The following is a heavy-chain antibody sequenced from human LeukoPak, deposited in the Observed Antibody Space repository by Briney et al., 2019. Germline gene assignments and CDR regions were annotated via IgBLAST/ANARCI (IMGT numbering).Heavy chain of an antibody. V-gene: IGHV4-4*09. Sequence: SETLSLTCTVSGGSISSYYWSWIRQPPGKGLEWIGYIYTSGSTNYNPSLKSRVTISVDTSKNQFSLKLSSVTAADTAVCYCASSESGSYSDAFDIWGQGTMVTVSS. J-gene: IGHJ3*02. CDR3: ASSESGSYSDAFDI. CDR2: IYTSGST. D-gene: IGHD1-26*01. CDR1: GGSISSYY.